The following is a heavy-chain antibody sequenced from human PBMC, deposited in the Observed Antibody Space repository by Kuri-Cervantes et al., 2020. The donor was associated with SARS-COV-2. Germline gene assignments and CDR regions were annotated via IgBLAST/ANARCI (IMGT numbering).Heavy chain of an antibody. CDR1: GFTFSSYA. CDR2: ISSSGSTT. Sequence: GESLKISCAASGFTFSSYAMSWIRQAPGKGLEWVSYISSSGSTTYYADSVKGRFTNSRDNAKNSLYLQMNSLRAEDTAVYYCARDLLNYYDSSGYGYWGQGTLVTVSS. D-gene: IGHD3-22*01. CDR3: ARDLLNYYDSSGYGY. J-gene: IGHJ4*02. V-gene: IGHV3-11*01.